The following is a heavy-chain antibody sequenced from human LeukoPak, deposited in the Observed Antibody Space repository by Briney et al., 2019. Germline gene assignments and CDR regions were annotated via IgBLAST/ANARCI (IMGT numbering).Heavy chain of an antibody. CDR1: GFTFSSYE. V-gene: IGHV3-48*03. J-gene: IGHJ4*02. D-gene: IGHD1-20*01. Sequence: GGSLRLSCVASGFTFSSYEMNWVRQAPGKGLEWVSYISSSGGTIYYADSVKGRFTISRDNAKNSLFLQMNGLRAEDTAVYYCARALTGIPYYFDYWGQGSLVTVSS. CDR2: ISSSGGTI. CDR3: ARALTGIPYYFDY.